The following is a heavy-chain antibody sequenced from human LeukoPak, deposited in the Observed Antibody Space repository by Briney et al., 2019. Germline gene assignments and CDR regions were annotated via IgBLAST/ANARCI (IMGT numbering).Heavy chain of an antibody. Sequence: SETLSLTCTVSGGSISSYYWSWIRQPPGKGLEWIGYIYYSGSTNYNPSLKSRVTISVDTSKNQFSLKLSSVTAADTAVYYCARDGSGSGSYGWFDPWGQGTLVTVSS. CDR2: IYYSGST. V-gene: IGHV4-59*01. J-gene: IGHJ5*02. D-gene: IGHD3-10*01. CDR3: ARDGSGSGSYGWFDP. CDR1: GGSISSYY.